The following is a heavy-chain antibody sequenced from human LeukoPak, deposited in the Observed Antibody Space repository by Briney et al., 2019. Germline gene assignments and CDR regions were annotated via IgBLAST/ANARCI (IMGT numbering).Heavy chain of an antibody. D-gene: IGHD2/OR15-2a*01. J-gene: IGHJ6*02. Sequence: GGSLRLSCAASGFTFSSYSMNWVRQAPGKGLEWVSYISSSSSTIYYADSVKGRFTISRDNAQNLLYLQMNSLRAEDTAIYYCARDLNTGMDVWGRGTTVTVSS. CDR2: ISSSSSTI. V-gene: IGHV3-48*04. CDR1: GFTFSSYS. CDR3: ARDLNTGMDV.